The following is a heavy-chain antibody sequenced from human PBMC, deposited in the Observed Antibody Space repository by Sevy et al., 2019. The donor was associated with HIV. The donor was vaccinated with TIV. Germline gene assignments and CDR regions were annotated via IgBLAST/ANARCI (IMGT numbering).Heavy chain of an antibody. CDR3: ARGSTFYCGNWGDY. Sequence: GGSLRLSCAASGFTFNDHYMDWVRQAPGKGLEWVGRVRNKANSYTTEYAASVKGRITISRDDSKNSVYLQMNSLKTEDTAVYYCARGSTFYCGNWGDYWGQGTLVTVSS. J-gene: IGHJ4*02. D-gene: IGHD7-27*01. CDR2: VRNKANSYTT. CDR1: GFTFNDHY. V-gene: IGHV3-72*01.